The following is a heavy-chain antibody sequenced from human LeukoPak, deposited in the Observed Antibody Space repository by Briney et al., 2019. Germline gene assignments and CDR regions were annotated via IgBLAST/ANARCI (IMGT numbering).Heavy chain of an antibody. D-gene: IGHD5-18*01. J-gene: IGHJ4*02. V-gene: IGHV1-8*01. Sequence: ASVKVSCKASGYTFTTYDINWVRQATGQGLEWMGWMNPNSGNTGYAQRFQGRVTMTRDTSISTACMGLNSLTSEDTAVYYCAKNVRDTGTFDYWGQGTLVTVSS. CDR1: GYTFTTYD. CDR2: MNPNSGNT. CDR3: AKNVRDTGTFDY.